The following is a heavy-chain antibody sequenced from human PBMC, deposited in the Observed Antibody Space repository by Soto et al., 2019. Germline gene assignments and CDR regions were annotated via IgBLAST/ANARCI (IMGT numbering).Heavy chain of an antibody. CDR2: INPNSGGT. J-gene: IGHJ6*02. V-gene: IGHV1-2*02. Sequence: GASVKVSCKASGYTFTGYYMHWVRQAPGQGLEWMGWINPNSGGTNYAQKFQGRVTMTRDTSISTAYMELSRLRSDDTAVYYCARDSSSYKRYYYYGMDVWGQGXTVTVYS. CDR1: GYTFTGYY. CDR3: ARDSSSYKRYYYYGMDV. D-gene: IGHD6-13*01.